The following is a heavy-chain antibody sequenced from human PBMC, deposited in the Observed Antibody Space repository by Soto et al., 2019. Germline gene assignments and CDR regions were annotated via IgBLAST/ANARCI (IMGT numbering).Heavy chain of an antibody. J-gene: IGHJ4*02. CDR2: IYYSGST. CDR1: GGSISSGDYY. D-gene: IGHD6-6*01. V-gene: IGHV4-30-4*01. Sequence: PSETLSLTCTVSGGSISSGDYYWSWIRQPPGKGLEWIGYIYYSGSTYYNPSLKSRVTISVDTSKNQFSLKLSSVTAADTAVYYCDRVGSSIATRPFDYWGQGTLVTVSS. CDR3: DRVGSSIATRPFDY.